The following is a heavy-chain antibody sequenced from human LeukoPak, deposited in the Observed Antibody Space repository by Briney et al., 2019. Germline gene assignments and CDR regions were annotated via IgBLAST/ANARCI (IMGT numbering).Heavy chain of an antibody. Sequence: PGGSLRLSCIASGFTFNRYWKTWVRQPPGQGLEWVANIKQDGSERAYVDSVKGPFTISRDNAENTLFLQMNSLRLADSAFNYCAREGGTDRSDPWGEGALVTVSS. D-gene: IGHD1-1*01. V-gene: IGHV3-7*01. J-gene: IGHJ5*02. CDR2: IKQDGSER. CDR3: AREGGTDRSDP. CDR1: GFTFNRYW.